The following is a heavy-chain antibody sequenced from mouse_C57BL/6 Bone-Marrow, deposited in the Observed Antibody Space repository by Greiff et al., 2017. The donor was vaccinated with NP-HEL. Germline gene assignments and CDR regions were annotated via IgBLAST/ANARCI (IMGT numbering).Heavy chain of an antibody. CDR1: GYTFTDYN. CDR3: ARKGDGSSLYYFDY. V-gene: IGHV1-22*01. Sequence: EVHLVESGPELVKPGASVKMSCKASGYTFTDYNMHWVKQSHGKSLEWIGYINPNNGGTSYNQKFKGKATLTVNKSSSTAYMELRSLTSEDSAVYYCARKGDGSSLYYFDYWGQGTTLTVSS. CDR2: INPNNGGT. J-gene: IGHJ2*01. D-gene: IGHD1-1*01.